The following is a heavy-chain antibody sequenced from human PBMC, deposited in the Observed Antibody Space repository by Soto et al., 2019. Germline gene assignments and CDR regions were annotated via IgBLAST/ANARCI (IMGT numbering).Heavy chain of an antibody. CDR1: GFTFSSYA. J-gene: IGHJ4*02. CDR2: ISGSGDSK. D-gene: IGHD3-10*01. Sequence: EVQLLESGGGLVQPGGSLRLSCAASGFTFSSYAMSWVRQAPGKGLEWVSVISGSGDSKYYADSVKGRFTISRDNSKNTLYLQMNSLRVEDTAVCYGAERACGSDFDYWAQGTLVTVSS. CDR3: AERACGSDFDY. V-gene: IGHV3-23*01.